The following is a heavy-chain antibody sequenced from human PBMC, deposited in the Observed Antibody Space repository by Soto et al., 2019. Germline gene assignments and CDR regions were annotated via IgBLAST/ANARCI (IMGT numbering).Heavy chain of an antibody. D-gene: IGHD4-17*01. Sequence: SVKVSCKASGGTFSSYTISWVRQAPGQGLEWMGRIIPILGIANYAQKFQGRVTITADKSTSTAYMDLSSLRSEDTAVYYCARVPVTTLWPSQYYYGMDVWGQGTTVTVSS. CDR3: ARVPVTTLWPSQYYYGMDV. CDR1: GGTFSSYT. V-gene: IGHV1-69*02. J-gene: IGHJ6*02. CDR2: IIPILGIA.